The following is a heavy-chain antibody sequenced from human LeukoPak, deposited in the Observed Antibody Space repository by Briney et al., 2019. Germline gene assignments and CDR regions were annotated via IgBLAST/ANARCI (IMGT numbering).Heavy chain of an antibody. V-gene: IGHV4-39*07. D-gene: IGHD3-22*01. Sequence: SETLSLTCTVSGGSLSSSSYYWGWIRQPPGKGLEWIGSIYYSGSTYYNPSLKSRVTISVDTSKNQFSLKLSSVTAADTAVCYCAREGNYYDSSGYYVDAFDIWGQGTMVTVSS. CDR3: AREGNYYDSSGYYVDAFDI. CDR1: GGSLSSSSYY. CDR2: IYYSGST. J-gene: IGHJ3*02.